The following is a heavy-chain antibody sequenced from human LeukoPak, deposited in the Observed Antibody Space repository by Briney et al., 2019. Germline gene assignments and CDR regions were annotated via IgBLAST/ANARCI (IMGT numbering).Heavy chain of an antibody. CDR1: GGTFSSYA. D-gene: IGHD2-8*01. CDR2: IIPIFGTA. Sequence: SVTVSCKASGGTFSSYAISWVRQAPGQGLEWMGGIIPIFGTANYAQKFQGRVTITTDKSTSTAYMELSSLRSEDTAVYYCARGHGNGNFDYWGQGTLVTVSS. CDR3: ARGHGNGNFDY. J-gene: IGHJ4*02. V-gene: IGHV1-69*05.